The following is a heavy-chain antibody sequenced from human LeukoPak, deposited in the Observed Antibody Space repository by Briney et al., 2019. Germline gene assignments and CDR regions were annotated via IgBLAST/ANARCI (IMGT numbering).Heavy chain of an antibody. V-gene: IGHV1-24*01. CDR1: GHYLTKLS. CDR3: ARVASGSYWTYYYYYMDV. CDR2: FDPENGET. J-gene: IGHJ6*03. D-gene: IGHD1-26*01. Sequence: ASVTVSCKVSGHYLTKLSIHWVRQRPGKGLEWMGGFDPENGETVYAPRFQGRVTMTDDTSTDTAHMELSSLRSEDTAVYYCARVASGSYWTYYYYYMDVWGKGTTVTVSS.